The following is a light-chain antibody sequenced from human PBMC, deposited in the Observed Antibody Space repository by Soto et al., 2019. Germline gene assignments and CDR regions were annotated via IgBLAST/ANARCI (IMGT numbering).Light chain of an antibody. CDR3: QQYGNSPS. V-gene: IGKV1-8*01. CDR1: QGISSY. Sequence: AIRMTQSPSSFSASTGDRVTITCRASQGISSYLAWYQQKPGKAPKLLIYAASTLQSGVPSRFSGSGSGTDFTLTISCLQSEDFAVYYCQQYGNSPSFGQGTRLEIK. CDR2: AAS. J-gene: IGKJ5*01.